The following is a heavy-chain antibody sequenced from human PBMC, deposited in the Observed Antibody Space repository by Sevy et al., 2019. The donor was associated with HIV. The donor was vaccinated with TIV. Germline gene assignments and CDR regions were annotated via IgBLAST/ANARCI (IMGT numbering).Heavy chain of an antibody. D-gene: IGHD6-13*01. CDR2: ISGSGGST. J-gene: IGHJ6*03. Sequence: GGSLRLSCAASGFTFSSYAMSWVRQAPGKGLEWVSAISGSGGSTYYADSVKGRITISRDNSKNTLYLQMNSLRAKDMAVYYCAKGLGGQQLVRTGYCYYYYMDVWGKGTTVTVSS. CDR3: AKGLGGQQLVRTGYCYYYYMDV. V-gene: IGHV3-23*01. CDR1: GFTFSSYA.